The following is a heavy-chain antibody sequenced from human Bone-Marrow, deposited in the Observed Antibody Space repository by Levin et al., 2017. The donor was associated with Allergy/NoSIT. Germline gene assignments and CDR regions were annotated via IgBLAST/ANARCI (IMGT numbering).Heavy chain of an antibody. V-gene: IGHV1-58*01. CDR3: AAGSYDFWSGIYVWFDP. CDR2: IVVGSGNT. Sequence: GGSLRLSCKASGFTFTSSAVQWVRQARGQRLEWIGWIVVGSGNTNYAQKFQERVTITRDMSTSTAYMELSSLRSEDTAVYYCAAGSYDFWSGIYVWFDPWGQGTLVTVSS. D-gene: IGHD3-3*01. CDR1: GFTFTSSA. J-gene: IGHJ5*02.